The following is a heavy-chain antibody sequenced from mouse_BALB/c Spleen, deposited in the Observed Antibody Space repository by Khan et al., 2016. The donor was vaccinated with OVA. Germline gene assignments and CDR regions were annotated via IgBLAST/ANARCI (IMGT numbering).Heavy chain of an antibody. J-gene: IGHJ4*01. CDR2: IWGDGST. V-gene: IGHV2-3*01. CDR3: AKFTPDYYSMDY. Sequence: QVQLKESGPGLVAPSQSLSITCSISGFSLTSYGVNWVRQPPGKGLEWLGVIWGDGSTNYHSTLKSRLIITKDNSKRQVFLTLNSLRTDDTATYYCAKFTPDYYSMDYWGQGTSVTVSS. D-gene: IGHD1-1*01. CDR1: GFSLTSYG.